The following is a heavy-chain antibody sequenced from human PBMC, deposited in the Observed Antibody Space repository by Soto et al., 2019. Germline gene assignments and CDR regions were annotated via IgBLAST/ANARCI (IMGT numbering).Heavy chain of an antibody. Sequence: GASVKVSCKVSGYTLTELSMHWVRQAPGKGLEWMGGFDPEGGETIYAQKFQGRVTMTEDMSTDTAYMELTSLRSEDTAVYYCAADLAPTDPYNWLEPWGQGTLVTVSS. V-gene: IGHV1-24*01. J-gene: IGHJ5*02. CDR2: FDPEGGET. CDR1: GYTLTELS. CDR3: AADLAPTDPYNWLEP. D-gene: IGHD1-1*01.